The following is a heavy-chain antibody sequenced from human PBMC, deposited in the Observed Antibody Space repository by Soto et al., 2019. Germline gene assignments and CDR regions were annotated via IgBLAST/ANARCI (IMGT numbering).Heavy chain of an antibody. CDR2: ISYDGSNK. J-gene: IGHJ6*02. D-gene: IGHD5-12*01. CDR1: VFTFSSYA. Sequence: LRLSVAASVFTFSSYAMHWVRQAPGKGLEWVAVISYDGSNKYYADSVKGRFTISRENSKNTLYLQMNSLRAEETAVYYCAVGALSGSTLRSGLDVWGQGTTVTVSS. V-gene: IGHV3-30-3*01. CDR3: AVGALSGSTLRSGLDV.